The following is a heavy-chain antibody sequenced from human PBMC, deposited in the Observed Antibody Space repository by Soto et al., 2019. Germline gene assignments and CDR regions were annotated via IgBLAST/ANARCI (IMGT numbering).Heavy chain of an antibody. V-gene: IGHV4-59*01. J-gene: IGHJ6*02. D-gene: IGHD5-18*01. CDR1: GGSISSYY. CDR3: AAQGLPETYYCYGMDV. Sequence: QVQLQESGPGLVKPSETLSLTCTVSGGSISSYYWSWIRQPPGKGLEWIGYIYYRGSTNYNPSLKSRVTISVDTSKNQFSQKLSSVTVADTAVYYCAAQGLPETYYCYGMDVWGQGTTVTVSS. CDR2: IYYRGST.